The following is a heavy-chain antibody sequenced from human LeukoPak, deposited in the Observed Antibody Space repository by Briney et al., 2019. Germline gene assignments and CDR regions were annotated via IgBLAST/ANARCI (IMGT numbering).Heavy chain of an antibody. D-gene: IGHD6-13*01. CDR1: DGSISNYY. V-gene: IGHV4-59*01. Sequence: PSETLSLTCTVSDGSISNYYWSWIRQSPGKGLEWLGYISYSGSTNYNPSLKSRVTISVDTSKNQFSLKLSSVTAADTALYYCARGRAAGCLPYLDYWGQGTQVTVSS. CDR3: ARGRAAGCLPYLDY. CDR2: ISYSGST. J-gene: IGHJ4*02.